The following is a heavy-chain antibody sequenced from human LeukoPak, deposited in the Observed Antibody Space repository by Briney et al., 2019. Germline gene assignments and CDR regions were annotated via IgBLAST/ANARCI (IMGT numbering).Heavy chain of an antibody. D-gene: IGHD6-6*01. J-gene: IGHJ5*02. CDR3: PRSNTATRRGDNWFDP. V-gene: IGHV1-2*02. Sequence: ASVKVSCKASGYTLTDYYMHWVRQAPGQGLEWMGWISPNSGGTNYAQNFQGRVTMTRETSVRTAYMELSSLRSDDTAVYYCPRSNTATRRGDNWFDPWGQGTLVTVSS. CDR1: GYTLTDYY. CDR2: ISPNSGGT.